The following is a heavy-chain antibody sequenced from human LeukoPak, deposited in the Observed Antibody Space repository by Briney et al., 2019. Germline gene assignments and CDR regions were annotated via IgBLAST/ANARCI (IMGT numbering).Heavy chain of an antibody. CDR2: IWYDGSNK. CDR1: GFTFSSYG. V-gene: IGHV3-33*01. J-gene: IGHJ4*02. D-gene: IGHD5-18*01. CDR3: ARDLDTALAHGGFDY. Sequence: SGGSLRLSCAASGFTFSSYGMHWGRQAPGKGLEWVAVIWYDGSNKYYADSVKRRFTISRDNSKNTLYLQMNSLRAEDTAVYYCARDLDTALAHGGFDYWGQGTLVTVSS.